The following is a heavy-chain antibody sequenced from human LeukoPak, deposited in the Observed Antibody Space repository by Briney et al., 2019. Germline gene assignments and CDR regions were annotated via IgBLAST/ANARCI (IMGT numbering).Heavy chain of an antibody. CDR3: AREVGGTVTRNYYYYMDV. CDR1: GGSISSGSYY. CDR2: IYTSGST. V-gene: IGHV4-61*02. Sequence: SETLSLTCTVSGGSISSGSYYWSWIRQPAGKGLEWIGRIYTSGSTNYNPSLKSRVTISVDTSKNQFSLKLSSVTAADTAVYYCAREVGGTVTRNYYYYMDVWGKGTTVTISS. J-gene: IGHJ6*03. D-gene: IGHD4-17*01.